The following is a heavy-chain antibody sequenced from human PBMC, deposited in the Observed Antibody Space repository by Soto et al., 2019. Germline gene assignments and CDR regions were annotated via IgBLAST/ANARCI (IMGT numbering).Heavy chain of an antibody. Sequence: PGGSLRLSCAASGFTFSSYAMSWVRQAPGKGLEWVSAISGGGDNTYYADSVKGRFTVSRDNSKNTLYLQMNSLRAEDTAVYYCAKYGSGRPNFDYWGQGTLVTVSS. CDR1: GFTFSSYA. J-gene: IGHJ4*02. CDR2: ISGGGDNT. CDR3: AKYGSGRPNFDY. D-gene: IGHD3-10*01. V-gene: IGHV3-23*01.